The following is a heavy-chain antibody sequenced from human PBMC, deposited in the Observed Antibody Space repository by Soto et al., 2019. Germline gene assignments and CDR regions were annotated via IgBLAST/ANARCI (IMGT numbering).Heavy chain of an antibody. D-gene: IGHD3-10*01. V-gene: IGHV3-11*01. J-gene: IGHJ4*02. CDR3: ARDLTYYCGSGSYYFDY. CDR2: ISSSGSTI. Sequence: QVQLVESGGGLVKPGGSLRLSCAASGFTFSDYYMSWIRQAPGKGLEWGSYISSSGSTIYYADSVKGRFAIARDNATNPLDLQMNSLRAEDKAVYCCARDLTYYCGSGSYYFDYWGQGTLVTVSS. CDR1: GFTFSDYY.